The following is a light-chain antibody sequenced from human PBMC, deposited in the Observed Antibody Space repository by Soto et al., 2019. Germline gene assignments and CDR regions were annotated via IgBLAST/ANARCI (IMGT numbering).Light chain of an antibody. CDR3: QQYNHWPRMLS. J-gene: IGKJ4*01. V-gene: IGKV1-5*03. CDR1: QTISSW. Sequence: DIQMTQSPSTLSGSVGDRVTITCRASQTISSWLAWYQQKPGKAPKLLIYKASTLKSGVPSRFSGSGSGTEFTLTISSLQPDDFAIYYCQQYNHWPRMLSFGGGTKVDIK. CDR2: KAS.